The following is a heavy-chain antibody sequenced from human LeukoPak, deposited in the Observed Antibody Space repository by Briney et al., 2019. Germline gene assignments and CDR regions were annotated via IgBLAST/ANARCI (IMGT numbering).Heavy chain of an antibody. J-gene: IGHJ4*02. CDR2: ISGSGGST. V-gene: IGHV3-23*01. CDR1: GDSINSLD. D-gene: IGHD2-2*01. CDR3: AKDRCSSTSCYGNLGD. Sequence: ETLSLTCTVSGDSINSLDLWSWVRQAPGKGLEWVSAISGSGGSTYYADSVKGRFTISRDNSKNTLYLQMNSLRAEDTAVYYCAKDRCSSTSCYGNLGDWGQGTLVTVSS.